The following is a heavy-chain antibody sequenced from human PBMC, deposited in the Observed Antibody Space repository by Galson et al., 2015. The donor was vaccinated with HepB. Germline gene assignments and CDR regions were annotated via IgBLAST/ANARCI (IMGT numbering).Heavy chain of an antibody. CDR2: ISRHGDTK. V-gene: IGHV3-30*03. D-gene: IGHD3-16*02. CDR3: GIVPGPMDV. CDR1: GFTFSHYG. Sequence: SLRLSCAASGFTFSHYGMVWVRQVPGKGLEWMSFISRHGDTKLYADSVKGRFSISRDNSGNTLHLRMNSLSAEDTAVYFCGIVPGPMDVWGRGTTVTFPS. J-gene: IGHJ6*03.